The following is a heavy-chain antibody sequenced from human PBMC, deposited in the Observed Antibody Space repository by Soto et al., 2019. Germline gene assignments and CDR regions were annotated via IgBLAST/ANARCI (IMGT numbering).Heavy chain of an antibody. J-gene: IGHJ5*02. V-gene: IGHV4-34*01. CDR3: ARGRGYSSGWYNWFDP. CDR2: INHSGST. D-gene: IGHD6-19*01. Sequence: QVQLQQWGAGLLKPSETLSLTCAVYGGSFSGYYWSWIRQPPGKGREWIGEINHSGSTNYNPSLKSRVTISVDTSKNQFSLKLSSVTAADTAVYYCARGRGYSSGWYNWFDPWGQGTLVTVSS. CDR1: GGSFSGYY.